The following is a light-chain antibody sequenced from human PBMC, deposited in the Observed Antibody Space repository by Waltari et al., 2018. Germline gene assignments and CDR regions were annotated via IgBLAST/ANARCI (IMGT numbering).Light chain of an antibody. CDR3: QQYNNWPLT. Sequence: ETVMTQSPPTLSVSPGERATLTCRASQSVSSDLAWYQQKPGQAPRLLIYGASTRATGIPGRFSGSGSGTEFTLTISSLQSEDFAVYYCQQYNNWPLTFGGGTKVEI. CDR2: GAS. J-gene: IGKJ4*01. V-gene: IGKV3-15*01. CDR1: QSVSSD.